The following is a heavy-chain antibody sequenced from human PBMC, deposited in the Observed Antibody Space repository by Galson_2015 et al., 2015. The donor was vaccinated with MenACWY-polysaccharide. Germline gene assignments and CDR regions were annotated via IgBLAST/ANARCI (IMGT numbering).Heavy chain of an antibody. V-gene: IGHV3-7*03. D-gene: IGHD1-26*01. CDR3: AKTAKVGPNKESHWYFEL. Sequence: SLRLSCAASGFTFTSYWMSWVRQAPGKGLEWVAHIKQDESEKYYVDSVKGRFTISRDSAQNSLFLQMNSLRAEDTAVYYCAKTAKVGPNKESHWYFELWGRGTLVTVSS. J-gene: IGHJ2*01. CDR2: IKQDESEK. CDR1: GFTFTSYW.